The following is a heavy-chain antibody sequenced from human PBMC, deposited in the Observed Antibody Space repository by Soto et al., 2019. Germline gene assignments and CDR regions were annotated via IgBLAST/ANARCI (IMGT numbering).Heavy chain of an antibody. CDR3: ARDPAP. CDR2: TYNSATT. Sequence: QVQLQESGPGLVKPSQTLSLTCTVSGGSISTGGYYWSWIRQHPGKGLEWIGYTYNSATTSYSPSLKSRVTISVDTSKNQFSLKLSSVTVADTAVYYCARDPAPWGQGAVVTVSS. CDR1: GGSISTGGYY. V-gene: IGHV4-31*03. J-gene: IGHJ5*02.